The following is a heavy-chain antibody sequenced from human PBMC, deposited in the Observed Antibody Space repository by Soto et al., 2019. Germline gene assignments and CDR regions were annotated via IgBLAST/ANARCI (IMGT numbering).Heavy chain of an antibody. CDR2: ISAYNGNT. CDR1: GHTFTSYG. D-gene: IGHD3-10*01. V-gene: IGHV1-18*01. J-gene: IGHJ5*02. Sequence: ASVKVSCKASGHTFTSYGISWVRQAPGQGLEWMGWISAYNGNTNYAQKLQGRVTMTTDTSTSTAYMELRSLRSDDTAVYYCARALYYYGSGSYSWWFDPWGQGTLVTVSS. CDR3: ARALYYYGSGSYSWWFDP.